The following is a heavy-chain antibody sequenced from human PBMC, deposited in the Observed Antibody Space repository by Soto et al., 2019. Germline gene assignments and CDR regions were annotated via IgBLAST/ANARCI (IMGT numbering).Heavy chain of an antibody. CDR3: ARAILWFGETSPYYYYYYMDV. Sequence: SVKVSCKASGGTFSSYTISWVRQAPGQGLEWMGRIIPILGIANYAQKFQGRVTITTDTSTSTAYMELRSLRSDDTAVYYCARAILWFGETSPYYYYYYMDVWGKGTTVTVSS. D-gene: IGHD3-10*01. CDR2: IIPILGIA. CDR1: GGTFSSYT. J-gene: IGHJ6*03. V-gene: IGHV1-69*02.